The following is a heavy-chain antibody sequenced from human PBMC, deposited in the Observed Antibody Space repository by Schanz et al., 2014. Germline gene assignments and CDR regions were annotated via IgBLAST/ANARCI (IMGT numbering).Heavy chain of an antibody. V-gene: IGHV4-34*01. Sequence: QVQLQQWGAGLLKPSETLSLTCAVYGGSFSDCYWSWIRQPPGKGLEWIGEINHSGGTNYNPSLKSRVTMSVDTSKNQFSLILTSVTAADTAVYYCELITLDRGVRNDYWGQGTLVSVSS. J-gene: IGHJ4*02. CDR3: ELITLDRGVRNDY. CDR1: GGSFSDCY. CDR2: INHSGGT. D-gene: IGHD3-10*01.